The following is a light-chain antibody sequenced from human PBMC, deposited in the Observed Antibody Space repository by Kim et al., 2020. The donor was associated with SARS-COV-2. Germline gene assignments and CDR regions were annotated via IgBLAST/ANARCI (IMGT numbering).Light chain of an antibody. Sequence: SASVGDTVTLTGRARQSFGDRLAWYQQKPGEPPKLLIYWASTLESGVPSRFSGSGSGTEFTLTISSLQPDDFATYYCQQYYNYWTFGQGTKVDIK. CDR2: WAS. CDR1: QSFGDR. V-gene: IGKV1-5*03. J-gene: IGKJ1*01. CDR3: QQYYNYWT.